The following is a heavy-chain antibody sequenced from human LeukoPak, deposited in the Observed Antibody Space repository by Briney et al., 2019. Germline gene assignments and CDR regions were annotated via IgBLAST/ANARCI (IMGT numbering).Heavy chain of an antibody. CDR2: IGYGGHNT. CDR3: AKSLPDYDSGGYYPLEDY. V-gene: IGHV3-23*01. J-gene: IGHJ4*02. Sequence: GGSPRLSCAASGFTFSSCAMSWVRQAPGKGLEWVSAIGYGGHNTYYADSVKGRFTISRDNSKNTLYLQMNSLRAEDTALYYCAKSLPDYDSGGYYPLEDYWGQGTLVTVSS. D-gene: IGHD3-22*01. CDR1: GFTFSSCA.